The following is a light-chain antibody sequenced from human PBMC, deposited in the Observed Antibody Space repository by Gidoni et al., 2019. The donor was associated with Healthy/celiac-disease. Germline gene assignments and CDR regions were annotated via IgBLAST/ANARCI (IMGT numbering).Light chain of an antibody. CDR2: GAS. J-gene: IGKJ4*01. CDR3: QQYNNWPPLT. CDR1: QSVSSL. V-gene: IGKV3-15*01. Sequence: DIVITPSPATLSVSPGERATLSCTASQSVSSLLAWYQQKPGQAPRRIIYGASTRATGSPARFSGSGSGTEFTLTISSLQSEDFAVYYCQQYNNWPPLTCGGGTKVEIK.